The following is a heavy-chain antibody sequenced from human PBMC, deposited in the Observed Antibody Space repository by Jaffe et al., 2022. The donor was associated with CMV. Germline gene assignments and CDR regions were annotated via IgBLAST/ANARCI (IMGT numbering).Heavy chain of an antibody. D-gene: IGHD3-22*01. CDR2: IKQDGSEK. CDR3: ARDPSPIYYYDRQPLDY. V-gene: IGHV3-7*01. CDR1: GFTFSSYW. J-gene: IGHJ4*02. Sequence: EVQLVESGGGLVQPGGSLRLSCAASGFTFSSYWMSWVRQAPGKGLEWVANIKQDGSEKYYVDSVKGRFTISRDNAKNSLYLQMNSLRAEDTAVYYCARDPSPIYYYDRQPLDYWGQGTLVTVSS.